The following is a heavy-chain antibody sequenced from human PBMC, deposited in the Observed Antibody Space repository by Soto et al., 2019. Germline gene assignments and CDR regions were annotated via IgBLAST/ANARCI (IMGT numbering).Heavy chain of an antibody. CDR3: AKGIYGSGWPY. Sequence: EVQLLESGGGLVQPGGSLRLSCAASGFTFSDYGMNWVRQAPGKGLEWVSGTTGGGDTTYYADSVKGRFIISRDNSKSILYLQMNSLRGEVTGTYYCAKGIYGSGWPYWGQGTLVTVSS. CDR2: TTGGGDTT. CDR1: GFTFSDYG. J-gene: IGHJ4*02. D-gene: IGHD6-19*01. V-gene: IGHV3-23*01.